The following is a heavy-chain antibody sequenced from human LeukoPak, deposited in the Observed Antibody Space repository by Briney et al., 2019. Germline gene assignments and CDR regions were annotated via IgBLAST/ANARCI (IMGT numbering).Heavy chain of an antibody. Sequence: PGGSLRLSCTASGFTFSTYAMSWVRQAPGKGLEWVSAISDTTYYADSVKGRFTISRDNSKNTLYLQMNSLRTEDTAVYYCARDSGYCTNGVCHTRFDYWGQGTLVAVSS. CDR1: GFTFSTYA. J-gene: IGHJ4*02. D-gene: IGHD2-8*01. V-gene: IGHV3-23*01. CDR2: ISDTT. CDR3: ARDSGYCTNGVCHTRFDY.